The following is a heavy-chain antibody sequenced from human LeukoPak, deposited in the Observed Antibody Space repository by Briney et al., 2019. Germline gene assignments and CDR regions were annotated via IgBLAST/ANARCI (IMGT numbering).Heavy chain of an antibody. V-gene: IGHV4-30-4*01. CDR2: IYYSGST. Sequence: SETLSLTCTVSGGSISSGDYYWSWIRQPPGKGLEWIGYIYYSGSTYYNPSLKGRVTISVDTSKNQFSLKLSSVAAADTAVYYCAREGVAARSVDYWGQGTLVTVSS. CDR3: AREGVAARSVDY. CDR1: GGSISSGDYY. D-gene: IGHD6-6*01. J-gene: IGHJ4*02.